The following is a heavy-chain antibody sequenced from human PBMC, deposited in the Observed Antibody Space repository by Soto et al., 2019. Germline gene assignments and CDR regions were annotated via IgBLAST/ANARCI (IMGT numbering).Heavy chain of an antibody. J-gene: IGHJ6*03. CDR1: GDSVSSNSAA. V-gene: IGHV6-1*01. D-gene: IGHD3-9*01. Sequence: SQTLSLTCAISGDSVSSNSAAWNWIRQSPSRGIDKLGRTHYRSKWYNDYAVSLKSRITIYPDTSKKQFSLQLNTLTPEDTAVYYFAGQDRYFDMLLWLGGNYTDVWRKGTTVTVSS. CDR3: AGQDRYFDMLLWLGGNYTDV. CDR2: THYRSKWYN.